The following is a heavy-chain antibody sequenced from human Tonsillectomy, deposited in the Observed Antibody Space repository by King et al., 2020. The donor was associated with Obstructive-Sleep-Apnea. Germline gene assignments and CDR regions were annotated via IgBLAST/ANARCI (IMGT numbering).Heavy chain of an antibody. Sequence: VQLVESGGGLVQPGRSLRLSCAASGFTFDDYALHWGRLAPGKGLEWGSGISWNSGSIGYAESVKGRFTISRDNAKNSLYLQMNSLRAEDTALYYCAKDKRTSGSLYFYGVDVWGQGTTVTVSS. V-gene: IGHV3-9*01. CDR1: GFTFDDYA. J-gene: IGHJ6*02. CDR3: AKDKRTSGSLYFYGVDV. D-gene: IGHD3-10*01. CDR2: ISWNSGSI.